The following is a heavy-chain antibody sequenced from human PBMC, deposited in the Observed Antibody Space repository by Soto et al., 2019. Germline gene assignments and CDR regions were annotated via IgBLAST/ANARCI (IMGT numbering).Heavy chain of an antibody. J-gene: IGHJ5*02. CDR3: ARLEAP. CDR2: INYSGNT. V-gene: IGHV4-59*08. CDR1: GCSIGHYY. Sequence: SETLSLTCTVSGCSIGHYYWSWIRQPPGKGLEWLGYINYSGNTNYNPSLKSRLTFSVDTSRNQLSLNLISVTAADTAVYYCARLEAPWGQGTLVIVSS.